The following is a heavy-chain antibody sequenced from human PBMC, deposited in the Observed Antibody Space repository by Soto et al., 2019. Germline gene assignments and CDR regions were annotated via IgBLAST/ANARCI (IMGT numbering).Heavy chain of an antibody. D-gene: IGHD5-12*01. V-gene: IGHV3-33*01. CDR1: GLIFSTQG. Sequence: QVHLVESGGGVVQPGGSLRLSCAASGLIFSTQGMHWARQAPGKGLEWVAVIRNDGYTAHYADSVKGRFTISRDNSRNTRYLQMDRLIVEDTAGYYCARNPSGVDLASMKDWGRGTLVTVSS. CDR2: IRNDGYTA. CDR3: ARNPSGVDLASMKD. J-gene: IGHJ4*02.